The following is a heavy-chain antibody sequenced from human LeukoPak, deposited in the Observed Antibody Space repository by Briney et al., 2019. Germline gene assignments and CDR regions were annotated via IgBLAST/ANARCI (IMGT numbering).Heavy chain of an antibody. V-gene: IGHV3-30*02. CDR3: ARDKRTYYYDSSGYPNAFDI. D-gene: IGHD3-22*01. CDR1: PFTFSSYG. J-gene: IGHJ3*02. Sequence: GGSLRLSCAASPFTFSSYGMHWVRQAPGKGLEWVAYIQYDGSNQQYADSVKGRFTISRDNAKNSLYLQMNSLRAEDTAVYYCARDKRTYYYDSSGYPNAFDIWGQGTMVTVSS. CDR2: IQYDGSNQ.